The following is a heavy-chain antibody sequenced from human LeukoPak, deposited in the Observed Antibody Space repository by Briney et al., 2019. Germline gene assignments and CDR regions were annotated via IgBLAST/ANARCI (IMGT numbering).Heavy chain of an antibody. J-gene: IGHJ4*02. CDR2: ISYDGSNK. CDR1: GFTFSSYA. D-gene: IGHD4-17*01. V-gene: IGHV3-30-3*01. CDR3: ARALYGAYDY. Sequence: GGSLRLSCAASGFTFSSYAMRWVRQAPGKGLEWVAVISYDGSNKYYADSVKGRFTISRDNSKNTLYLQMNSLRAEDTAVYYCARALYGAYDYWGQGTLVTVSS.